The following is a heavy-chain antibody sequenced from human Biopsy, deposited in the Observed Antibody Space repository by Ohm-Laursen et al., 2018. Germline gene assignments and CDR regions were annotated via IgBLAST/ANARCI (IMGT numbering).Heavy chain of an antibody. CDR2: LKPVSGNS. CDR3: GRAVRNQLLTDP. D-gene: IGHD1-7*01. Sequence: ASVKVSCKASGYTFTSYDITWVRQAPGQGPEWIGWLKPVSGNSNFGQKFRGRVTVTSDTSISTAYMELSGLTSDDTATYYCGRAVRNQLLTDPWGQGTLVTVTS. CDR1: GYTFTSYD. J-gene: IGHJ5*02. V-gene: IGHV1-8*01.